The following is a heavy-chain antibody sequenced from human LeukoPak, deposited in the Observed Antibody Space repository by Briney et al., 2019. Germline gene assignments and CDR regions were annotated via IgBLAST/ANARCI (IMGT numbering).Heavy chain of an antibody. CDR2: IWYDGSNK. Sequence: GRSLRLSCAASGFTFSSYGMHWVRQAPGKGLEWVAVIWYDGSNKYYADSVKGRFTISRDNSKNPLYLQMNSLRAEDTAVYYCAREDNWKNGAFDYWGQGTLVTVSS. CDR3: AREDNWKNGAFDY. D-gene: IGHD1/OR15-1a*01. V-gene: IGHV3-33*01. CDR1: GFTFSSYG. J-gene: IGHJ4*02.